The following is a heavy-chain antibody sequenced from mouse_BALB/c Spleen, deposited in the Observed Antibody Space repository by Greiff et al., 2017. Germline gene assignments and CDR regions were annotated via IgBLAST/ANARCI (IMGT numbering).Heavy chain of an antibody. Sequence: EVQLQESGPGLVKPSQSLSLTCTVTGYSITSDYAWNWIRQFPGNKLEWMGYISYSGSPSYNPSLKSRISITRDTSKNQFFLQLNSVTTEDTATYYCARGYDEGYFDYWGQGTTLTVSS. CDR1: GYSITSDYA. D-gene: IGHD2-2*01. CDR3: ARGYDEGYFDY. V-gene: IGHV3-2*02. CDR2: ISYSGSP. J-gene: IGHJ2*01.